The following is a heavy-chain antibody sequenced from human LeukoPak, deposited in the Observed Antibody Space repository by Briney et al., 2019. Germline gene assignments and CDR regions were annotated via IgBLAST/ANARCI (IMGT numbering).Heavy chain of an antibody. CDR3: AKDRGVAVALTQH. Sequence: GGSLRLSCAASGFTFSNYGMTWVRQAPGKGLEWVSAISGSGSSTFYADSVKGRFTISRDNFKNTLYLQMNSLRAEDTAVYYCAKDRGVAVALTQHWGQGTLVTVSS. CDR1: GFTFSNYG. J-gene: IGHJ1*01. V-gene: IGHV3-23*01. D-gene: IGHD6-19*01. CDR2: ISGSGSST.